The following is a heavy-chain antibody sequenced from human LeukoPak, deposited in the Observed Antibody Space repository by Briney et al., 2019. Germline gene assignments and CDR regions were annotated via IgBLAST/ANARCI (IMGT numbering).Heavy chain of an antibody. CDR1: GFTFSSYA. CDR2: ISGSGGST. Sequence: GGSLRLSCAASGFTFSSYAMSWVRQAPGKGLEWVSAISGSGGSTYYADSVKGRFTISRDNSKNTLYLQMNSLRAEDTAVYYCAKYCSGGSRYSHYYDSSGYYFPYYFDYWGQGTLVTVSS. D-gene: IGHD3-22*01. V-gene: IGHV3-23*01. CDR3: AKYCSGGSRYSHYYDSSGYYFPYYFDY. J-gene: IGHJ4*02.